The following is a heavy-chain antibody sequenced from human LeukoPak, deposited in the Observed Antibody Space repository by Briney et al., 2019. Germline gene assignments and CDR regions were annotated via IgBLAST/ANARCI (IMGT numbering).Heavy chain of an antibody. CDR2: INSDGSST. D-gene: IGHD4-23*01. J-gene: IGHJ6*03. V-gene: IGHV3-74*01. CDR1: GFTFSSYW. CDR3: AKEYRRWLYYYYYMDV. Sequence: SGGSLRLSCAASGFTFSSYWMHWVRQAPGKGLVWVSCINSDGSSTSYADSVKGRFTISRDNAKNTLYLQMNSLRVEDTAVYYCAKEYRRWLYYYYYMDVWGKGTTVTVSS.